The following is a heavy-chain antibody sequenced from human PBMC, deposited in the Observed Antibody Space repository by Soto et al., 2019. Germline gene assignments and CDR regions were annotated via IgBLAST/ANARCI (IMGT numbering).Heavy chain of an antibody. Sequence: SETLSLTCAVYGGSLSGYYWSWIRQPPGKGLEWIGEINHSGSTNYNPSLKSRVTISVDTSKNQFSLKLSSVTAADTAVYYCARGLGHGVTTLYYFDYWGQGTLVTVSS. D-gene: IGHD4-17*01. CDR3: ARGLGHGVTTLYYFDY. CDR2: INHSGST. CDR1: GGSLSGYY. V-gene: IGHV4-34*01. J-gene: IGHJ4*02.